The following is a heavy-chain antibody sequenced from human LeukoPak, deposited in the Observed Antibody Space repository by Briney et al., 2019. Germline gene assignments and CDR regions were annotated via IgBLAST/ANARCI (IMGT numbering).Heavy chain of an antibody. CDR3: ASYYDFWSGYYTYYFDY. V-gene: IGHV3-48*01. Sequence: GGSLRLSCAASGFTFSSYSMNWVRQAPGKGLEWVSYISSSSNTIYYADSVKSRFTISRDNAKNSLYLQMNSLRAEDTAVYYCASYYDFWSGYYTYYFDYWGQGTLVTVSS. J-gene: IGHJ4*02. D-gene: IGHD3-3*01. CDR2: ISSSSNTI. CDR1: GFTFSSYS.